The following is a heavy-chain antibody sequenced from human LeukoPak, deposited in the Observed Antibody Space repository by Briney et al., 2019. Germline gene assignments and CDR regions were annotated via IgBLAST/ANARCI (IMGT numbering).Heavy chain of an antibody. J-gene: IGHJ5*02. CDR1: GFAFSSYW. CDR2: XXQDGSEK. V-gene: IGHV3-7*01. CDR3: ARDLLDFWSGYFWFDP. Sequence: GGSLRLSCAASGFAFSSYWMSWVRQAPGKGXXXXXXXXQDGSEKYYVDSVKGRFTISRDNAKNSLYLQMNSLRAEDTAVYYCARDLLDFWSGYFWFDPWGQGTLVTVSS. D-gene: IGHD3-3*01.